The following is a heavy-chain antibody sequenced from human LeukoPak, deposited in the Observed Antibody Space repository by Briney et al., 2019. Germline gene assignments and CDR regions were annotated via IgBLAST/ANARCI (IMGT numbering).Heavy chain of an antibody. D-gene: IGHD4-23*01. CDR2: INHSGST. CDR1: GGSFSGYY. Sequence: PSETLSLTCAVYGGSFSGYYWSWIRQPPGKGLEWIGEINHSGSTNYNPSLKSRVTISVDTSKNQFSLKLSSVTAADTAVYYCARHGVVSHRPLRRYFQHWGQGTLVTVSS. J-gene: IGHJ1*01. V-gene: IGHV4-34*01. CDR3: ARHGVVSHRPLRRYFQH.